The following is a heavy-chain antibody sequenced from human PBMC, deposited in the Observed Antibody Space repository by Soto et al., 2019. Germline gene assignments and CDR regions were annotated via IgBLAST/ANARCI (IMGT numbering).Heavy chain of an antibody. J-gene: IGHJ4*02. CDR3: AKETVYYDSSGYWDY. CDR1: GFTFSNYA. CDR2: ISGSGDST. D-gene: IGHD3-22*01. V-gene: IGHV3-23*01. Sequence: GGSLRLSCVASGFTFSNYAMSWVRQAPGKGLEWVSAISGSGDSTYYADSVKGRFTISRDSSKNTLYLQMNSLRAEDTALYYCAKETVYYDSSGYWDYWGQGTLVTVSS.